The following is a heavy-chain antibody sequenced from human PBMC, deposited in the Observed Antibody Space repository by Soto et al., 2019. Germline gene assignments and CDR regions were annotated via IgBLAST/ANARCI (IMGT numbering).Heavy chain of an antibody. V-gene: IGHV3-33*01. CDR1: GFTFSSYG. Sequence: PGGSLRLSCAASGFTFSSYGMHWVRQAPGKGLEWVAVIWYDGSNKYYADSVKGRFTISRDNSKNTLYLQMNSLRAEDTAVYYSARDYDSSGYPRYYFDYWGQGTLVTVSS. J-gene: IGHJ4*02. CDR3: ARDYDSSGYPRYYFDY. D-gene: IGHD3-22*01. CDR2: IWYDGSNK.